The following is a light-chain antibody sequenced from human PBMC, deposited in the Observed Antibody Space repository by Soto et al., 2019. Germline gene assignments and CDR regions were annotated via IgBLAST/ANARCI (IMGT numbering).Light chain of an antibody. Sequence: QSALTQPASVSGSPGQSITISCTGTSSDIGAYNYVSWYQQHPGKAPKLMIYEVTNRPSGISNRFSGSRSGNTAYLSISWLQAEDEPAYYCSSFSSAIAFVFGTGTKLTVL. CDR1: SSDIGAYNY. CDR2: EVT. CDR3: SSFSSAIAFV. V-gene: IGLV2-14*01. J-gene: IGLJ1*01.